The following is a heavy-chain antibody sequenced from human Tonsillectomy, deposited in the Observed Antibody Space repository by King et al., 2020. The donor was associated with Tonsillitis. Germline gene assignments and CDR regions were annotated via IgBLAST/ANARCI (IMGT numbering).Heavy chain of an antibody. Sequence: VQLVESGGGVVQPGRSLRLSCAASGFTFRRYGMHWVRQAPGKGLEWVALISYDGSNKYYADSVKGRITISRDNSKNTLYLRMNSLRPEDTAVYYCAKELRPQGRYFDWPPGYWGQGTLVTVSS. J-gene: IGHJ4*02. CDR3: AKELRPQGRYFDWPPGY. D-gene: IGHD3-9*01. CDR2: ISYDGSNK. CDR1: GFTFRRYG. V-gene: IGHV3-30*18.